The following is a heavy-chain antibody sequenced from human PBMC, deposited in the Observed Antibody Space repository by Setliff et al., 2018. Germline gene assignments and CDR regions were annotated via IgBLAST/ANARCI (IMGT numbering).Heavy chain of an antibody. D-gene: IGHD3-10*01. V-gene: IGHV1-18*01. J-gene: IGHJ6*04. CDR1: GYTFTSYG. Sequence: ASVKVSCKASGYTFTSYGISWVRQVPGQGLEWMGWITIYNGNTNYAQKFQDRVSMTTDASTGTAYMELSSLTSDDTAVYYCARGTDYHGSGSYWAKDVWGEGTTVTVSS. CDR3: ARGTDYHGSGSYWAKDV. CDR2: ITIYNGNT.